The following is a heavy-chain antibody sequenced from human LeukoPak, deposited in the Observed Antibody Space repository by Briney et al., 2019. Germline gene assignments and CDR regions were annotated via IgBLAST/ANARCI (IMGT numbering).Heavy chain of an antibody. Sequence: GGSLRLSCAASGFTVSSDYMNWVRQAPGKGLEWVSYISGSSSSIYYADSVKGRFTISRDNAKNSLYLQMNSLRAEDTAVYYCARHSGSYYDPWGQGTLVTVSS. CDR2: ISGSSSSI. CDR3: ARHSGSYYDP. V-gene: IGHV3-21*01. CDR1: GFTVSSDY. D-gene: IGHD3-10*01. J-gene: IGHJ5*02.